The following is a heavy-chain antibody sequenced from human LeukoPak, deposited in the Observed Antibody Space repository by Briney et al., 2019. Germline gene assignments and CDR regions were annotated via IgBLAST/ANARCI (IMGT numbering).Heavy chain of an antibody. J-gene: IGHJ5*02. V-gene: IGHV4-39*01. D-gene: IGHD3-16*02. Sequence: PSETLSLTCTVSGGSIRSSIYYWGWIRQPPGKGLEWIGSIFYSGSTYDRPTLKSRVTISGESSKTQFSLKLSSVTAADTAGSYGARLTIMITFGGVVVTTGNWSDPWGQGTLVTVSS. CDR2: IFYSGST. CDR3: ARLTIMITFGGVVVTTGNWSDP. CDR1: GGSIRSSIYY.